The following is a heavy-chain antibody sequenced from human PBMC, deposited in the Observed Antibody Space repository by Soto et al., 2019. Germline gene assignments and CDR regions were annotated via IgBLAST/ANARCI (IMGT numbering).Heavy chain of an antibody. CDR2: MFYFGST. J-gene: IGHJ4*02. V-gene: IGHV4-59*08. Sequence: SETLSLTCTVSGGSISSYYWSWIRQPPGKGLEWIGYMFYFGSTNYNPSLKSRVTISVDTSKNQFSLKLNSVTAADTAVYYCVRHSTDLDWLSHFDSWGQGTLVTVSS. D-gene: IGHD3-9*01. CDR3: VRHSTDLDWLSHFDS. CDR1: GGSISSYY.